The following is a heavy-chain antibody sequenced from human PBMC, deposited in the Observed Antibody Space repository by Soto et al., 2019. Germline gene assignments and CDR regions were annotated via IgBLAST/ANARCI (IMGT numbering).Heavy chain of an antibody. J-gene: IGHJ6*02. CDR2: IYSGGST. V-gene: IGHV3-53*01. Sequence: GGSLRLSCAAFGFTVSSNYMSWVRQAPGKGLEWVSVIYSGGSTYYADSVRGRFTISRDNSKNTLYLQMKSLRAEDTAVYYCARDPPATRHGMDVWGQGTTVTVSS. CDR3: ARDPPATRHGMDV. CDR1: GFTVSSNY.